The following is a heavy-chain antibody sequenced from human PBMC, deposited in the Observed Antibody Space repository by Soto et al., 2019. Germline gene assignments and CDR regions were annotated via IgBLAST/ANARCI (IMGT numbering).Heavy chain of an antibody. CDR1: GDTFTSYA. CDR2: IIPAFGKT. Sequence: QVQLVQSGAEVKKPGSSVKVSCKAPGDTFTSYAVSWVRQAPGQGLEWMGKIIPAFGKTYYAQKFQGRLTISADDSTSTAYMELSSLVSADTAVYYCARDPLSSFAMDVWGQGTTVIVSS. V-gene: IGHV1-69*18. D-gene: IGHD3-10*02. J-gene: IGHJ6*02. CDR3: ARDPLSSFAMDV.